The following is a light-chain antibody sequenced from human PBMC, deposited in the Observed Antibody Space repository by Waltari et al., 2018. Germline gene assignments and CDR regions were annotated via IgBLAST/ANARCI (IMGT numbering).Light chain of an antibody. CDR2: DVS. V-gene: IGLV2-14*01. CDR3: SSYTSSSTFYV. CDR1: SSDVGGYNY. J-gene: IGLJ1*01. Sequence: QSALTQPASVSGSPGQSITISCTGTSSDVGGYNYFSWYQQQPGKAPKLMIYDVSKRPSWVSNCCTGSKSGNTASLPISGLQAEDEADYYCSSYTSSSTFYVFGTGTKVTVL.